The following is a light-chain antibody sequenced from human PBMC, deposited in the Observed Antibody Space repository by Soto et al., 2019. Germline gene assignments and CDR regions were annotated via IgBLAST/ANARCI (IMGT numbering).Light chain of an antibody. J-gene: IGKJ2*01. CDR2: GAS. CDR3: QQYGSSSYT. CDR1: QSVSSSY. Sequence: EIVLTQSPGTLSLSPGERATLSCRASQSVSSSYLAWYQQKPGQAPRLLNYGASSRATVIPERFSGSGSGTDFTLTISRLEPEDLELYYCQQYGSSSYTFGQGTKLEIK. V-gene: IGKV3-20*01.